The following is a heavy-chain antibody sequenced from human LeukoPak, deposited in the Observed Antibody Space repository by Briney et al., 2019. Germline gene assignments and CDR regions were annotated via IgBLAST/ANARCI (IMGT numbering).Heavy chain of an antibody. J-gene: IGHJ4*02. CDR2: INREGSST. CDR1: GFTFNSHW. V-gene: IGHV3-74*01. D-gene: IGHD4-17*01. CDR3: ARDNGDYGDY. Sequence: GGSLRLSCAASGFTFNSHWMHWVRQAPGKGLVWVSRINREGSSTSYADSVKGRFTMSRDNTKRTVYLQMNSLRAEDTAVYYCARDNGDYGDYWGQGTLVTASS.